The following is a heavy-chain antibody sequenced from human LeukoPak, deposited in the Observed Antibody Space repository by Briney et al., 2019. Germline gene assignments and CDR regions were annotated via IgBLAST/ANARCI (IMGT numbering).Heavy chain of an antibody. J-gene: IGHJ4*02. CDR1: GFTFGDYA. Sequence: GGSLRLSCTASGFTFGDYAMSWVRQAPGKGLEWVGFIRSKAYGGTTEYAASVKGRFTISRDDSKSIAYLQMNSLKTEDTAVYYCTRKAYYYDSIDYWGQGTLVTVSS. V-gene: IGHV3-49*04. CDR3: TRKAYYYDSIDY. CDR2: IRSKAYGGTT. D-gene: IGHD3-22*01.